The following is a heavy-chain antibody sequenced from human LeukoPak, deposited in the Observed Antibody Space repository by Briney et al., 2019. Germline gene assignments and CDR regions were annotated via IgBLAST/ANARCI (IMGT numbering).Heavy chain of an antibody. CDR2: IYYSGST. CDR1: GGSISSSSYY. D-gene: IGHD3-3*01. Sequence: SETLSLTCTVSGGSISSSSYYWGWIRQPPGKGLEWIGSIYYSGSTYYNPSLKSRVTISVDTSKNQFSLKLSSVTAADTAVYYCAREVARRYDFWSGYYTAAGFDPWGQGTLVTVSS. V-gene: IGHV4-39*02. J-gene: IGHJ5*02. CDR3: AREVARRYDFWSGYYTAAGFDP.